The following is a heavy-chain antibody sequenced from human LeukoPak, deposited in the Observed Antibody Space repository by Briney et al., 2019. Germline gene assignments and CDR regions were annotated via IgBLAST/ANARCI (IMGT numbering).Heavy chain of an antibody. J-gene: IGHJ6*03. V-gene: IGHV1-69*06. Sequence: GASVKVSCKASGGTFSSYAISWVRQAPGQGLEWMGGIIPIFGTANYAQKFQGRVTITADKSTSTAYMELSSLRSEDTAVYYCARTPVVVVAATTYYYMDVWGKGTTVTISS. CDR2: IIPIFGTA. CDR1: GGTFSSYA. D-gene: IGHD2-15*01. CDR3: ARTPVVVVAATTYYYMDV.